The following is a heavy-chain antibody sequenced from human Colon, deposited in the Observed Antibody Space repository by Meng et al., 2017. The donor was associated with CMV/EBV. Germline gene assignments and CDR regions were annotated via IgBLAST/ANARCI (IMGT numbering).Heavy chain of an antibody. CDR1: GYTFTAYY. Sequence: QVHLVQSGPEVRKPGASVKVSCKASGYTFTAYYLQWVRQAPGQGLQWMGQISHNNGDTNYAQNFQGRVTMTRDTSISTAYMELSSLGSDDTAIYYCAREVEGSSSRYIDYWGQGTLVTVSS. D-gene: IGHD6-13*01. CDR3: AREVEGSSSRYIDY. V-gene: IGHV1-2*06. CDR2: ISHNNGDT. J-gene: IGHJ4*02.